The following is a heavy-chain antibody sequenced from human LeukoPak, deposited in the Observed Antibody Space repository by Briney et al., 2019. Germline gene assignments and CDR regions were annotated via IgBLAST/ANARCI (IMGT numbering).Heavy chain of an antibody. V-gene: IGHV3-23*01. D-gene: IGHD2-15*01. J-gene: IGHJ4*02. CDR2: STGSSGRT. Sequence: GRSLRLSCAASGFAFTNVWMSWVRQTPGKGLEWVSGSTGSSGRTYYADYVKGRFIISRDNSKNTLHLQMNSLRAEDTAVYYCAKGVYGGNFDYWGQGTLVTVSS. CDR1: GFAFTNVW. CDR3: AKGVYGGNFDY.